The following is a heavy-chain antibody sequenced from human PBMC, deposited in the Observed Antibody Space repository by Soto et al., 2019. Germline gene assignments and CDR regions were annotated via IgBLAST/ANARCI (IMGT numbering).Heavy chain of an antibody. CDR2: IWYDGSNK. Sequence: QVQLVESGGGVVQPGRSLRLSCAASGFTFSSYGMHWVRQAPGKGLEWVAVIWYDGSNKYYADSVKGRFTISRDNSKNTLYLQMNSLRAEDTAVYYCARDRGKASEDNEDDAFDIWGQGTMVTVSS. CDR3: ARDRGKASEDNEDDAFDI. D-gene: IGHD3-10*01. V-gene: IGHV3-33*01. J-gene: IGHJ3*02. CDR1: GFTFSSYG.